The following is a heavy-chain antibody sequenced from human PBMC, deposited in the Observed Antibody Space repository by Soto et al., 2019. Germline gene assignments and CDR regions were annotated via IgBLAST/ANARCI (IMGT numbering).Heavy chain of an antibody. CDR2: IYYSGST. J-gene: IGHJ6*02. Sequence: ASETLSLTCTVSGGSISSGDYYWSWIRQPPGKGLEWIGYIYYSGSTYYNPSLKSRVTISVDTSKNQFSLKLSSVTAADTAVYYCARASLAEEDIVVVPAAIPGLSSYYYYGMDVWGQGTTVTVSS. D-gene: IGHD2-2*01. CDR1: GGSISSGDYY. CDR3: ARASLAEEDIVVVPAAIPGLSSYYYYGMDV. V-gene: IGHV4-30-4*01.